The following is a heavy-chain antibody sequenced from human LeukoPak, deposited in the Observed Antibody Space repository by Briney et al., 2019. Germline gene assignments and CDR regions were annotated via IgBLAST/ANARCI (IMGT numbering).Heavy chain of an antibody. CDR3: ARYFGGWYEDY. CDR2: ISGSGGST. CDR1: GFTLSSYA. V-gene: IGHV3-23*01. J-gene: IGHJ4*02. Sequence: GGSLRLSCAASGFTLSSYAMSWVRQASGKGLEWVSAISGSGGSTYYADSAKGRFTISRDSSKNTLYLQMNSLRAEDTAVYYCARYFGGWYEDYWGQGTLVTVSS. D-gene: IGHD3-9*01.